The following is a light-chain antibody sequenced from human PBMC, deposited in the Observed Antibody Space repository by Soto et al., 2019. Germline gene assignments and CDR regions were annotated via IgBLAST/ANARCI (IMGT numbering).Light chain of an antibody. J-gene: IGKJ1*01. V-gene: IGKV1-5*03. CDR1: QSIRTW. CDR2: KAS. CDR3: QQYDIFPWT. Sequence: DIQMTQSPSTLSASVGDRVTITCRASQSIRTWLAWSQQKPGKAPKLLIYKASSLESGVPSRFSGSGSGTEFTLTISSLQPDDFATYSCQQYDIFPWTFGQGTKVEI.